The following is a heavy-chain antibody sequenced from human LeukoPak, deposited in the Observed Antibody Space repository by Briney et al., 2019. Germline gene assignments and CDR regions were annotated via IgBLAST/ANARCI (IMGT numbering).Heavy chain of an antibody. J-gene: IGHJ4*02. CDR3: ARAYDFWSGSDY. V-gene: IGHV4-59*01. CDR2: IYYSGST. Sequence: PSETLSLTCTVSGGSISSYYWSWIRQPQGKGLEWIGYIYYSGSTNYNPSLKSRVTISVDTSKNQFSLKLSSVTAADTAVYYCARAYDFWSGSDYWGQGTLVTVSS. D-gene: IGHD3-3*01. CDR1: GGSISSYY.